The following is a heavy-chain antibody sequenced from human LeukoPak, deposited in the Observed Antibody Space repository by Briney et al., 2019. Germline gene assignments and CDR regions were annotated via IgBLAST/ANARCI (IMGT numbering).Heavy chain of an antibody. Sequence: SETLSLTCTVSGGSISSSSYYWGWIRQPPGKGLEWTGSIYYSGSTYYNPSLKSRVTISVDTSKNQFSLKLSSVTAADTAVYYCARDRDYGDPRAFDIWGQGTMVTVSS. CDR2: IYYSGST. D-gene: IGHD4-17*01. J-gene: IGHJ3*02. V-gene: IGHV4-39*07. CDR3: ARDRDYGDPRAFDI. CDR1: GGSISSSSYY.